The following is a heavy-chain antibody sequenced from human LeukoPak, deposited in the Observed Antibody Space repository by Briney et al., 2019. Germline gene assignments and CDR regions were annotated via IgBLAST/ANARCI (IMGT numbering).Heavy chain of an antibody. CDR1: GFTFSSYG. D-gene: IGHD5-12*01. Sequence: GRSLRLCCAASGFTFSSYGMHWVRQATGKGLEWVAVISYDGSNKYYADSVKGRFTISRDNSKNTLYLQMNSLRAEDTAVYYCAKGYSGYDFPYYYGMDVWGQGTTVTVSS. V-gene: IGHV3-30*18. J-gene: IGHJ6*02. CDR2: ISYDGSNK. CDR3: AKGYSGYDFPYYYGMDV.